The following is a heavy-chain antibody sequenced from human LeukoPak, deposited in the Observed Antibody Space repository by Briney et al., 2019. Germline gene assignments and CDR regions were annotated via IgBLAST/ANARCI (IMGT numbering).Heavy chain of an antibody. V-gene: IGHV4-34*01. CDR2: INHSGST. D-gene: IGHD3-3*01. Sequence: PSETLSLTCAVYGGSFSGYYWSWIRQPPGKGLEWIGEINHSGSTNYNPSLKSRVTISVGTSKNQFSLKLSSVTAADTAVYYCARGQPYYDFWSGSATNFDYWGQGTLVTVSS. CDR3: ARGQPYYDFWSGSATNFDY. J-gene: IGHJ4*02. CDR1: GGSFSGYY.